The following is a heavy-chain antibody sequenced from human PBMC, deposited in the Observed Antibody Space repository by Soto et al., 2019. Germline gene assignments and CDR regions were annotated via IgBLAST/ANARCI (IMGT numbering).Heavy chain of an antibody. V-gene: IGHV4-38-2*02. CDR3: ARGINPQDY. J-gene: IGHJ4*02. CDR1: GFSISRGFY. D-gene: IGHD3-10*01. Sequence: SVTRSHTCNVSGFSISRGFYWGWIRQPPGKGLEWIGAIYHSGTTYFNPSLKSRVTMAIDTSKNQFSLSLASVAAADTAMYDCARGINPQDYWGQGTLVTVSS. CDR2: IYHSGTT.